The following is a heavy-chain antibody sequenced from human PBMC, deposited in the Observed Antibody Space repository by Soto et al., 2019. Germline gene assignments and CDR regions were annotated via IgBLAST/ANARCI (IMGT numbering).Heavy chain of an antibody. D-gene: IGHD2-8*01. CDR1: GFYVSNYY. J-gene: IGHJ4*02. CDR2: IYRGGEI. Sequence: EVQVVDSGGGLVQPGGSLRLSCAASGFYVSNYYMSWFRQAPGKGLEWVSVIYRGGEIYYADSVQGRFTTSRDISRNNLDLQMNSLRVDDTAVYYYAKDRRDVYTLWGQGSVVTVSS. CDR3: AKDRRDVYTL. V-gene: IGHV3-66*01.